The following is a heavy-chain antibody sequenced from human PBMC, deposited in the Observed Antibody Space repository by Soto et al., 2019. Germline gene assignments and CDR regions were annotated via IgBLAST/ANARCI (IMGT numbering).Heavy chain of an antibody. D-gene: IGHD2-15*01. V-gene: IGHV3-74*01. CDR3: VRTSLVVAAATREDY. CDR1: GFTFSSYW. J-gene: IGHJ4*02. Sequence: EVQLVESGGGLVLPGGSLRLSCAASGFTFSSYWMHWVRQAPGKGLVWVSRINSDGSSTSYADSVKGRFTISRDNAKNTLYLQMNSLRAEDTAVYYCVRTSLVVAAATREDYWGQGTLVTVSS. CDR2: INSDGSST.